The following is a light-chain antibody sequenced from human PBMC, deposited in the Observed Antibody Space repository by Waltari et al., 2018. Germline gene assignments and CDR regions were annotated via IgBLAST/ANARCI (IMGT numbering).Light chain of an antibody. J-gene: IGKJ1*01. Sequence: IQMTQSPSTLSASVGARVTIPCRASQSISSWLAWYQQKPGKAPKLLIYKASSLERGVPSRFSGSGSGTEFTLTISSLQPDDFATYYCQQYNSYSRTFGQGTKVEIK. CDR2: KAS. CDR1: QSISSW. CDR3: QQYNSYSRT. V-gene: IGKV1-5*03.